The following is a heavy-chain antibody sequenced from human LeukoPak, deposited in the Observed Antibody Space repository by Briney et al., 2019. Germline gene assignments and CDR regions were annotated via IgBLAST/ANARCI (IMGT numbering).Heavy chain of an antibody. J-gene: IGHJ4*02. V-gene: IGHV3-21*01. Sequence: GGXXRLSCEASGFTFFRYNMNWVRQAPGRGLEWVSSISSSSGYIYYADSVKGRFTISRDKDKKSLYMEMNRLRDEDTAVYYCARDYYSSCWYERGFDFWGQGTLVTVSS. CDR1: GFTFFRYN. CDR3: ARDYYSSCWYERGFDF. CDR2: ISSSSGYI. D-gene: IGHD6-19*01.